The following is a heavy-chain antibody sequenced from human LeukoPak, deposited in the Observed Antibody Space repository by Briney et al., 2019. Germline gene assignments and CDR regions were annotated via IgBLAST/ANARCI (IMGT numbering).Heavy chain of an antibody. Sequence: PGRSLRLSCTASGFTFGDYAMSWVRQAPGKGLEWVGFIRSKAYGGTTEYAASVKGRFTISRDDSKIIAYLQMNSLKTEDTAVYYCTRGLWGPPFDYGGQGTLVTASS. D-gene: IGHD3-16*01. V-gene: IGHV3-49*04. CDR1: GFTFGDYA. CDR2: IRSKAYGGTT. J-gene: IGHJ4*02. CDR3: TRGLWGPPFDY.